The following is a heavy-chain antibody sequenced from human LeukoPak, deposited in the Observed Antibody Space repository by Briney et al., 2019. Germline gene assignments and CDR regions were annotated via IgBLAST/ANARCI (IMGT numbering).Heavy chain of an antibody. V-gene: IGHV1-2*02. Sequence: ASVKVSCKASGYTFTGYYMHWVRQAPGQGLEWMGWINPNSGGTNYSQKFQGRVTITRDTSASTAYMELSSLRSEDTAVYYCARDGGNNWFDPWGQGTLVTVSS. CDR2: INPNSGGT. D-gene: IGHD3-3*01. J-gene: IGHJ5*02. CDR1: GYTFTGYY. CDR3: ARDGGNNWFDP.